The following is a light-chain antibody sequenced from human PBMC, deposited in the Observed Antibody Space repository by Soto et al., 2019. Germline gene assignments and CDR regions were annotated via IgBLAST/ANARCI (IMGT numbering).Light chain of an antibody. V-gene: IGLV1-40*01. CDR3: QSFDSSLSRRV. J-gene: IGLJ1*01. CDR2: GNN. CDR1: SSNIGAGYG. Sequence: QSVLTQPPSVSGAPGQRVTMSCTGSSSNIGAGYGVHWYQQVPGTAPKLLIYGNNNRPSGVPDRFSDSKSGTSASLAIAGLQAEDEADYYCQSFDSSLSRRVFGTGTKLTVL.